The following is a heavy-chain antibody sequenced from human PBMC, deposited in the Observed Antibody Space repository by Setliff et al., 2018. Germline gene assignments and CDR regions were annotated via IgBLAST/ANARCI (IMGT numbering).Heavy chain of an antibody. CDR3: ARGGTCRYFDY. CDR1: GASISSGTYY. CDR2: IHYRGTT. Sequence: KPSETLSLTCTVSGASISSGTYYWAWIRQPPGKGLEWIGRIHYRGTTYSNASLASRLTISVDTAKNQFSLKLSSVIAADTALYYCARGGTCRYFDYWGQGTLVTVSS. J-gene: IGHJ4*02. V-gene: IGHV4-39*07.